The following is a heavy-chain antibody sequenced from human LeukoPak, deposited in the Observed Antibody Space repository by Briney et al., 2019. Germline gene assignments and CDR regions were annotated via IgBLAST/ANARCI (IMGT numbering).Heavy chain of an antibody. V-gene: IGHV3-74*01. Sequence: GGSLRLSCAASGFTFSSFWMHWVRHAPGKGLVWASRINSDGSSTSYADSVKGRFTISRDNAKNTLYLQMNSLRAEDTAVYYCARGKQLAIDYWGQGTLVTVSS. CDR2: INSDGSST. CDR1: GFTFSSFW. D-gene: IGHD6-13*01. J-gene: IGHJ4*02. CDR3: ARGKQLAIDY.